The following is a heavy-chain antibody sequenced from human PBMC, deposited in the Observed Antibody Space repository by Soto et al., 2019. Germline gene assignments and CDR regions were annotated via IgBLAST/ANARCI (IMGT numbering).Heavy chain of an antibody. CDR3: ARLDI. CDR1: GGSVNSNSYS. J-gene: IGHJ3*02. CDR2: IYSSETT. Sequence: PSETLSLTCTVSGGSVNSNSYSWGWIRQSPGKGLEWIGTIYSSETTHYNPSLRSRVTISVDTSMNEFSLSLRSVTAADTAVYYCARLDIWGQGTMVTVSS. V-gene: IGHV4-39*01.